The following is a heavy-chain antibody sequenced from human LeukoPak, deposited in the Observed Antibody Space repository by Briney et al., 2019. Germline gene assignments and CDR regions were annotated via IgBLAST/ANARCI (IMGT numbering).Heavy chain of an antibody. CDR2: IYYSGST. Sequence: SETLSLTCTVSGGSISSYYWSWIRQPPGKGLEWIGYIYYSGSTTYNPSLKSRVTISVDTSKNQFSLKLSSVTAADTAVYYCARGSPGGITIFGVVTPMPNWFDPWGQGTLVTVSS. V-gene: IGHV4-59*01. J-gene: IGHJ5*02. D-gene: IGHD3-3*01. CDR3: ARGSPGGITIFGVVTPMPNWFDP. CDR1: GGSISSYY.